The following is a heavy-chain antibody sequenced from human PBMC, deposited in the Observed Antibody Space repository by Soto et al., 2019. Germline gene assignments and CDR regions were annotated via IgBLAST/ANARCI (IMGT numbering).Heavy chain of an antibody. V-gene: IGHV1-69*13. CDR2: IIPIFGTA. CDR3: ARVTGCSGGSCYSVFDY. Sequence: SVKVSCKASGGTFSSYAISWVRQAPGQGLEWMGGIIPIFGTANYAQKFQGRVTITADESTSTAYMELSSLRSEDTAVYYCARVTGCSGGSCYSVFDYWGQGTLVTVSS. J-gene: IGHJ4*02. D-gene: IGHD2-15*01. CDR1: GGTFSSYA.